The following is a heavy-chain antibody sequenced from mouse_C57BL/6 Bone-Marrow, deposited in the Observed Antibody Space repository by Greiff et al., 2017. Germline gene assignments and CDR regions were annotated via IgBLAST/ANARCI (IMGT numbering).Heavy chain of an antibody. CDR3: AILRVYAMHY. CDR1: GFTFSDYG. CDR2: ISSGSSTI. V-gene: IGHV5-17*01. D-gene: IGHD1-1*01. Sequence: EVHLVESGGGLVKPGGSLQLSCAASGFTFSDYGMHWVRQAPEKGLEWVAYISSGSSTIYYADTVKGRFTISRDNAKNTLFLQMTSLRSEDTAMYYCAILRVYAMHYWGQGTSVTFFS. J-gene: IGHJ4*01.